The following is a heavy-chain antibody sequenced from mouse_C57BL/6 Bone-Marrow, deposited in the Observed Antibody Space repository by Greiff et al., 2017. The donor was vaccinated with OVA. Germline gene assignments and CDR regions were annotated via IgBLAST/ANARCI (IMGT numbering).Heavy chain of an antibody. Sequence: QVHVKQSGAELARPGASVKMSCKASGYTFTSYTMHWVKQRPGQGLEWIGYINPSSGYTKYNQKFKDKATLTADKSSSTAYMQLSSLTSEDSAVYYCARSTVVAKYFDGWGTGTTVTVSS. D-gene: IGHD1-1*01. CDR1: GYTFTSYT. V-gene: IGHV1-4*01. J-gene: IGHJ1*03. CDR3: ARSTVVAKYFDG. CDR2: INPSSGYT.